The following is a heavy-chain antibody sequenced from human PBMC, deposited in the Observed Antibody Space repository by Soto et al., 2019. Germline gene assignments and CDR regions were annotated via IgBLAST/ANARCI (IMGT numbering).Heavy chain of an antibody. D-gene: IGHD3-16*01. J-gene: IGHJ4*02. CDR1: GYTFTTYG. CDR3: ARDDYGALFDY. CDR2: ISTYNGNT. V-gene: IGHV1-18*01. Sequence: ASVKVSCKASGYTFTTYGISWVRQAPGQGLEWVGWISTYNGNTKYAQKVQGRLTMTTDTSTSTAYMELRSLRSDDSAVYYCARDDYGALFDYWGQGTLVIVSS.